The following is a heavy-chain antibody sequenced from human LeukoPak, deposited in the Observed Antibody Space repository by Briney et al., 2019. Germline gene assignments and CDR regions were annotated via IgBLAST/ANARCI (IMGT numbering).Heavy chain of an antibody. CDR2: MNPLSGNT. D-gene: IGHD6-19*01. V-gene: IGHV1-8*01. CDR3: VRSLAVDGTRAY. J-gene: IGHJ4*02. Sequence: ASVKVSCKASGYSFVTSDINWVRQAAGQGLEWMGWMNPLSGNTGYAQKFQGRVTMTRNTSTGTAYMELGSLRSEDTAVYYCVRSLAVDGTRAYWGQGTPVIVSS. CDR1: GYSFVTSD.